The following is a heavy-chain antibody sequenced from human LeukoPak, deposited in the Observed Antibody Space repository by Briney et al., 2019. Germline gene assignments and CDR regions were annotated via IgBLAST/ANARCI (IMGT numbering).Heavy chain of an antibody. CDR3: ARGGGTIFGVVFFDY. J-gene: IGHJ4*02. V-gene: IGHV4-30-4*01. D-gene: IGHD3-3*01. CDR2: IYYSGST. CDR1: GGSISSGDYY. Sequence: PSQTLSLTCTVPGGSISSGDYYWSWIRQPPGKGLEWIGYIYYSGSTCYNPSLKSRVTISVDTSKNQFSLKLSSVTAADTAVYYCARGGGTIFGVVFFDYRGQGTLVTVSS.